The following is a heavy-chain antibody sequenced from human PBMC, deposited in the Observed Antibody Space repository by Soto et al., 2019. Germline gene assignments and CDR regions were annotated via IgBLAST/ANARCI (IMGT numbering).Heavy chain of an antibody. CDR1: GFTFSSYD. V-gene: IGHV3-13*01. CDR3: ARALCGGDCYSGDAFDI. D-gene: IGHD2-21*01. Sequence: PGASLRLSCAASGFTFSSYDMHWVRQATGKGLEWVSAIGTAGDTYYPGSVKGRFTISRENAKNSLYLQMNSLRAGDTAVYYCARALCGGDCYSGDAFDIWGQGT. CDR2: IGTAGDT. J-gene: IGHJ3*02.